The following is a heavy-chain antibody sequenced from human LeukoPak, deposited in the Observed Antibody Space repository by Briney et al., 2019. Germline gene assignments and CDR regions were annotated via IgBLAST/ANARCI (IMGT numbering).Heavy chain of an antibody. Sequence: GGSLRLSCATSGFIFNDAWMNWVRQAPGKGLEWLGRIKSISYGGTIDYAAPVKGRFTISRDDSKNTLYLQMDSLETEDTAVYYWTRTWPGNTCFNFWGQGTLVTVSS. J-gene: IGHJ4*02. V-gene: IGHV3-15*01. CDR3: TRTWPGNTCFNF. CDR2: IKSISYGGTI. D-gene: IGHD1-7*01. CDR1: GFIFNDAW.